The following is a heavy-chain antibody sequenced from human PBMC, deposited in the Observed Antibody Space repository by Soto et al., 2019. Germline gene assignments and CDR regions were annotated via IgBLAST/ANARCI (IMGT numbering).Heavy chain of an antibody. D-gene: IGHD2-2*01. J-gene: IGHJ6*02. CDR3: ARGVPAAIGFDYYSDLNV. Sequence: LRLSGAASGFTFSRYAMHWVREAQGKGLEWVAVISYDGSNKYYADSVKGRFTIVINNSMNTLYLQMNSLRSEDTTVYYCARGVPAAIGFDYYSDLNVWYQETTHTVS. CDR1: GFTFSRYA. V-gene: IGHV3-30-3*01. CDR2: ISYDGSNK.